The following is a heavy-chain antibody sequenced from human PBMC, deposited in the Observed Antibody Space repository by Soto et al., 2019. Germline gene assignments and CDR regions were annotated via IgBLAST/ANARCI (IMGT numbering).Heavy chain of an antibody. CDR2: ISAYNGNT. Sequence: QVQLVQSGAEVKKPGASVKVSCKASGYTFTSYGISWVRQAPGQGLEWMGWISAYNGNTNYAQKLQGRVTMTTDTSTSTADMELRSLRSDDTAVYYCAGQAPSGYYPYYFDYWGQGTLVTVSS. V-gene: IGHV1-18*01. CDR1: GYTFTSYG. J-gene: IGHJ4*02. CDR3: AGQAPSGYYPYYFDY. D-gene: IGHD3-22*01.